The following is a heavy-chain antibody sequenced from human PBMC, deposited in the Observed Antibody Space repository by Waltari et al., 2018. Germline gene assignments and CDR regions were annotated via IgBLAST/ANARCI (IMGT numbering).Heavy chain of an antibody. CDR2: VSATGSGT. CDR1: GFPFRSHA. D-gene: IGHD1-26*01. J-gene: IGHJ3*02. Sequence: EVQLLESGGGLVQPEGYRRLSCSASGFPFRSHAMTWVRQAPGKGLEWVSTVSATGSGTYDADSVKGRFSISRDNSKNTLYLQMNSLRAEDTAIYYCTKVLGPTRYDAFDIWGQGTRVTVSS. CDR3: TKVLGPTRYDAFDI. V-gene: IGHV3-23*01.